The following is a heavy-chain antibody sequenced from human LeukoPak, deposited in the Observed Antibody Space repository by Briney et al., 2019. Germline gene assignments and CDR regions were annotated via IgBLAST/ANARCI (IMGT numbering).Heavy chain of an antibody. Sequence: GVSLRLSCVASGFIFTNYAMTWVRQAPGKGLEWLSTISASGGSTSYADSVKGRFTVSRDISKNTLYLQMNSLRVDDTAVYFCAKSDSGWPYYFDYWGQGTLLTVSS. V-gene: IGHV3-23*01. CDR1: GFIFTNYA. CDR3: AKSDSGWPYYFDY. CDR2: ISASGGST. D-gene: IGHD6-19*01. J-gene: IGHJ4*02.